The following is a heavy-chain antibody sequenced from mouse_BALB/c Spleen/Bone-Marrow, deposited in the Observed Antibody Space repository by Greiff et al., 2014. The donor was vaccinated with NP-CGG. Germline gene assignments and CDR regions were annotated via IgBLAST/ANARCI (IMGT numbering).Heavy chain of an antibody. Sequence: VQLQQSGAELVKLGASVKLSRTASGFNIKDTYMHWVKQRPEQGLEWIGRIDPANGNTKYDPKFQGKATITADTSSNTAYLQLSSLTSEDTAVYYCARYRLGTYFDYWGQGTTLTVSS. J-gene: IGHJ2*01. CDR3: ARYRLGTYFDY. CDR1: GFNIKDTY. D-gene: IGHD1-2*01. CDR2: IDPANGNT. V-gene: IGHV14-3*02.